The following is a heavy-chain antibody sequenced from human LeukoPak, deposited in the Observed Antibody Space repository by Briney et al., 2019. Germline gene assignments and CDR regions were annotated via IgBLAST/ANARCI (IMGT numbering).Heavy chain of an antibody. CDR1: VYTPTELS. V-gene: IGHV1-2*02. CDR3: ARDPPGTTAFDL. Sequence: GASPCVSSEVSVYTPTELSVHWGRQAPGQRFGCMGCINAKSDGTKYVQNFQGRVTMTWDTTNSTDYMEVSRLTSDDTAMFYCARDPPGTTAFDLWGQGTMVTVSS. CDR2: INAKSDGT. D-gene: IGHD1-1*01. J-gene: IGHJ3*01.